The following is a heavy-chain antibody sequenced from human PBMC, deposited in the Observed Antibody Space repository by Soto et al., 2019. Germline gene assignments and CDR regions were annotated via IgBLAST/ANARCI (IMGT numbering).Heavy chain of an antibody. CDR2: ISGSGGST. CDR3: AKDRGKSSFPAAPKSGLFDY. CDR1: VFTFSRYA. Sequence: LXLSCAASVFTFSRYAMSWVRQAPGKGLEWVSAISGSGGSTYYADSVKGRFTISRDNSKNTLYLQMNSLRAEDTAVYYCAKDRGKSSFPAAPKSGLFDYWGQGTLVTVSS. D-gene: IGHD2-2*01. J-gene: IGHJ4*02. V-gene: IGHV3-23*01.